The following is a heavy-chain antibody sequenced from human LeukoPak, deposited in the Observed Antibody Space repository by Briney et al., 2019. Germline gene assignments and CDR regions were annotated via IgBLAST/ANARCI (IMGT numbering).Heavy chain of an antibody. Sequence: SETLSLTCTVSGGSISSSSYYWGWIRQPPGKGLEWIGSIYYSGSTYYNPSLKSRVTISVDPSKNQFSLKLSSVTAADTAVYYCARRALPAGGDSSGNRLGLGGFDYWGQGTLVTVSS. CDR2: IYYSGST. J-gene: IGHJ4*02. CDR1: GGSISSSSYY. CDR3: ARRALPAGGDSSGNRLGLGGFDY. V-gene: IGHV4-39*01. D-gene: IGHD3-22*01.